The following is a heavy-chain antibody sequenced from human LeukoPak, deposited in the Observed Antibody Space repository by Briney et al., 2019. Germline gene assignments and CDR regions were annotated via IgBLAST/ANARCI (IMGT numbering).Heavy chain of an antibody. CDR2: INPGGGST. CDR3: ARLATDILTGQDY. V-gene: IGHV1-46*02. D-gene: IGHD3-9*01. J-gene: IGHJ4*02. Sequence: GASVKVSCKTSGYTFNAYYMHWVRQAPGQGLEWMGVINPGGGSTDYAQKFQGRVTMTRDTSTSTFYMEVSSLRSEDTAVYYCARLATDILTGQDYWGQGTLVTVSS. CDR1: GYTFNAYY.